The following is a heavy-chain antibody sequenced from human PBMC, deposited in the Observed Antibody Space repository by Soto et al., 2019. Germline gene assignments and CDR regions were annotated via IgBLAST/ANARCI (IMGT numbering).Heavy chain of an antibody. V-gene: IGHV1-46*03. D-gene: IGHD3-9*01. CDR1: GYTFTSYY. CDR2: INPSGGST. J-gene: IGHJ4*02. Sequence: ASVKVSCKASGYTFTSYYMHWVRQAPGQGLEWMGIINPSGGSTSYAQKFQGRVTMTRDTSTSTVYMELSSLRSEDTAVYYCAITPAFNILTGYYAFDYWGQGTLVTVSS. CDR3: AITPAFNILTGYYAFDY.